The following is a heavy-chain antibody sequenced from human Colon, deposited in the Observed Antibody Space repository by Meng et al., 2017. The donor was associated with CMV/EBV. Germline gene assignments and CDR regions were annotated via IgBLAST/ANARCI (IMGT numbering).Heavy chain of an antibody. CDR2: INHSGST. J-gene: IGHJ5*02. Sequence: SETLSLTCAVYGGSFSGYYWSWIRQPPGKGLEWIGEINHSGSTNYNPSLKSRVTISVDTSKNQFSLKLSSVTAADTAVYYCARGSGGGFPFDTWGQGTLVTVSS. CDR1: GGSFSGYY. D-gene: IGHD2-15*01. V-gene: IGHV4-34*01. CDR3: ARGSGGGFPFDT.